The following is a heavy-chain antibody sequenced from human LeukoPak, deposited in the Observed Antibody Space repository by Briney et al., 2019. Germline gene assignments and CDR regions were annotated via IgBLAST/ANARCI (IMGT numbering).Heavy chain of an antibody. CDR3: ARVLRGALPIYYYYYGMDV. CDR1: GYTFTGYY. V-gene: IGHV1-2*02. D-gene: IGHD3-10*01. CDR2: INPNSGGT. Sequence: GASVKVSCKASGYTFTGYYVHWVRQAPGQGLEWLGWINPNSGGTNYAQKFQGRVTMTRDTSTSTAYMELRSLRSDDTAVYYCARVLRGALPIYYYYYGMDVWGQGTTVTVSS. J-gene: IGHJ6*02.